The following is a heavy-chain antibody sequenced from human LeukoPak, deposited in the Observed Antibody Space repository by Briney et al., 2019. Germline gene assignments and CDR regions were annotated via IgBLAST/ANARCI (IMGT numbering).Heavy chain of an antibody. CDR1: GGSIICSDYH. CDR3: ARHCCSGPAKRVFDI. Sequence: SETLSLTCTVSGGSIICSDYHWGWVRQPPGKGLEWIGTISYSGNTDYNPSLRSRVTISVDTSNNQFSLRLGSVTAAVTAVYHCARHCCSGPAKRVFDIWGQGTMVTVSS. V-gene: IGHV4-39*01. CDR2: ISYSGNT. J-gene: IGHJ3*02. D-gene: IGHD2-15*01.